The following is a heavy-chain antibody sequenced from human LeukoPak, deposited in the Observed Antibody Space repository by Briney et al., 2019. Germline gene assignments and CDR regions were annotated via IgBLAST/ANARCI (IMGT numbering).Heavy chain of an antibody. CDR3: ARDSPRGLLWFGEPTNHFDY. CDR2: IRVYNGDT. CDR1: GYTFTSYG. J-gene: IGHJ4*02. Sequence: GASVKVSCKASGYTFTSYGISWVRQAPGQGLEWMGWIRVYNGDTNYAQKLQGRVTMTTDTSTSTAYMELRSLRSDDTAVYYCARDSPRGLLWFGEPTNHFDYWGQGTLVTVSS. D-gene: IGHD3-10*01. V-gene: IGHV1-18*01.